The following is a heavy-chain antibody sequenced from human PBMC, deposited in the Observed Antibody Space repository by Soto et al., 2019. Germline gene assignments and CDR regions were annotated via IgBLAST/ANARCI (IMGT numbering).Heavy chain of an antibody. CDR1: GGTFSSYA. CDR2: IIPIFGTA. J-gene: IGHJ4*02. CDR3: ARASLSSWSAEYYFDY. Sequence: SWKVSCKASGGTFSSYAISWVRQAPGQGLEWMGGIIPIFGTANYAQKFQGRVTVTADKSTSTAYMELSSLRSEDTAVYYCARASLSSWSAEYYFDYWRQRTLVTVSS. D-gene: IGHD6-13*01. V-gene: IGHV1-69*06.